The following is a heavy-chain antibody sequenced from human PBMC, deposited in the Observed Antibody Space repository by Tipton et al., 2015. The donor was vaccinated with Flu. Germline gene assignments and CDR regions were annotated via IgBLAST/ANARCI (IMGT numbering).Heavy chain of an antibody. CDR1: GFSFSFYG. V-gene: IGHV3-33*06. CDR3: TKDRNGEGYFDD. CDR2: IWYDGSNQ. Sequence: SGFSFSFYGMHWVRQAPGKGLEWLALIWYDGSNQFYADPVKARFTISRDNSANTQYLQMNSLRVEDTAMYYCTKDRNGEGYFDDWGQGALVTVSS. J-gene: IGHJ4*02. D-gene: IGHD4-17*01.